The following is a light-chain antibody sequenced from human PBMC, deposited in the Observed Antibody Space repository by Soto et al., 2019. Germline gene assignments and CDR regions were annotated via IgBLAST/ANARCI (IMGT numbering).Light chain of an antibody. CDR1: QSIXDRSYDKKY. CDR3: QQYYSLPRT. V-gene: IGKV4-1*01. CDR2: WAT. Sequence: DIVMTQSPDFMAVSLGERATMHCKSSQSIXDRSYDKKYVAWYQQKPGQPPKLVSYWATARESGVPDRFSGSGAGTDFTLTISSMQAEDAAVYYCQQYYSLPRTFGPGTKVDI. J-gene: IGKJ3*01.